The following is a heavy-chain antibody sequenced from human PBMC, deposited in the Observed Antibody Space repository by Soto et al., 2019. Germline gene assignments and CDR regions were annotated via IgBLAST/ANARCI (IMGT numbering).Heavy chain of an antibody. CDR2: IYYSGIT. J-gene: IGHJ6*02. CDR3: ARAEAVAGTDYYYYGMDV. CDR1: GGSISSYY. V-gene: IGHV4-59*01. Sequence: PSETLSLTCTVSGGSISSYYWSWIRQPPGKGLEWIGYIYYSGITNYNPSLKSRVTISVDTSKNQFSLKLSSVTAADTAVYYCARAEAVAGTDYYYYGMDVWGPGTTVTVSS. D-gene: IGHD6-19*01.